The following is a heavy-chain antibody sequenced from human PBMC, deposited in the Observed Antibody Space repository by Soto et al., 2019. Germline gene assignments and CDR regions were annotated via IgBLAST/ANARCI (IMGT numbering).Heavy chain of an antibody. CDR3: ASTRRGDIAARPPFDY. D-gene: IGHD6-6*01. CDR1: GFTFSSYG. CDR2: IWYDGSNK. Sequence: QVQLVESGGGVVHPGRSLRLSCAASGFTFSSYGMHWVRQAPGKGLEWVAVIWYDGSNKYYADSVKGRFTISRDNSKNTLYLQMNSLRAEDTAVYYCASTRRGDIAARPPFDYWGQGTLVTVSS. V-gene: IGHV3-33*01. J-gene: IGHJ4*02.